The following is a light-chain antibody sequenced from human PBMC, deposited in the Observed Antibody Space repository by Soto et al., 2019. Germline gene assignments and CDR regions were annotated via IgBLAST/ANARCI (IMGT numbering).Light chain of an antibody. J-gene: IGKJ1*01. V-gene: IGKV1-5*03. CDR3: QQYGSYSRT. CDR2: MAS. Sequence: DIQMTQSPSTLSAFVGDRVTITCRASQSISTSLAWYQQKPGKAPKLLIYMASILGSGVPTRFSGSGSATEFTLSINSLQPDDFATYYCQQYGSYSRTFGQGTKVDIK. CDR1: QSISTS.